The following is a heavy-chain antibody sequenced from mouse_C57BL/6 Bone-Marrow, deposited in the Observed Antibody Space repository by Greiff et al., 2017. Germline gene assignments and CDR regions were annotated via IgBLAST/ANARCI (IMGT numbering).Heavy chain of an antibody. CDR2: IVPSDSYP. V-gene: IGHV1-69*01. CDR1: GYTFTSYW. J-gene: IGHJ1*03. Sequence: QVQLQQPGAELVMPGASVKLSCKASGYTFTSYWMHWVKQRPGQGLEWIGEIVPSDSYPNSNQKFKGKSTLTVDKSSSTAYMQLSSLTSEDSAVYYCARGGLVALYWYFDVWGTGTTVTVSS. D-gene: IGHD1-1*01. CDR3: ARGGLVALYWYFDV.